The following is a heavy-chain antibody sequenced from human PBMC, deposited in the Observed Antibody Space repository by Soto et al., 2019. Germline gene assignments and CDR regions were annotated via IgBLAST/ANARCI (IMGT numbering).Heavy chain of an antibody. CDR1: DDSISNYY. D-gene: IGHD3-10*01. J-gene: IGHJ6*03. CDR2: IVSSGNT. V-gene: IGHV4-59*08. CDR3: ARRGRGYDHYYMDV. Sequence: QVQLQESGPGLVKPSETLSLTCTVSDDSISNYYWSWIRQPPGKELECIGYIVSSGNTYYNPSLKSRVAISVDTSKNHFSLKLSSVTAADTAVYYCARRGRGYDHYYMDVWGKGTTVTVSS.